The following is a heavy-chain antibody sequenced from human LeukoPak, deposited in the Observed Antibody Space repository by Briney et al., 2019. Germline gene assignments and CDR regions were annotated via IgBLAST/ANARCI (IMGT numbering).Heavy chain of an antibody. CDR3: AKDSSSSGWYFPYYFDY. J-gene: IGHJ4*02. Sequence: GGSLRLSCAVSGITLSNYGMSWVRQAPGKGLEWVAGISGSGGSTNYADSVKGRFTISRDNSKNTLYLQMNSLRAEDTAVYYCAKDSSSSGWYFPYYFDYWGQGTLVTVSS. D-gene: IGHD6-19*01. CDR1: GITLSNYG. CDR2: ISGSGGST. V-gene: IGHV3-23*01.